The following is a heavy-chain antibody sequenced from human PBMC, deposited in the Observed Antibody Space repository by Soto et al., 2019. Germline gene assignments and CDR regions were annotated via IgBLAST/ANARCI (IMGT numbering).Heavy chain of an antibody. Sequence: EVQLVESGGGLVQPGGSLKLSCAASGFTFSNYWMTWVRQAPGTGLEWVANIKQDGSEEYYVDSVKGRFTISRDNAKNSLYLEMNSLRAEDTALYYCVRSVTSRNGGFDPWGQGTLVTVSS. CDR3: VRSVTSRNGGFDP. CDR1: GFTFSNYW. V-gene: IGHV3-7*01. D-gene: IGHD3-10*01. J-gene: IGHJ5*02. CDR2: IKQDGSEE.